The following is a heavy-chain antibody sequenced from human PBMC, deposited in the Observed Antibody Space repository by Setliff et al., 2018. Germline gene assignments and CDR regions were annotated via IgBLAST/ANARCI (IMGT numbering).Heavy chain of an antibody. CDR3: ARTTGYRLEGDFDY. D-gene: IGHD3-16*01. CDR2: IHDSGNPT. CDR1: GFTFSNYY. V-gene: IGHV3-11*01. Sequence: PGGSLSLSCAASGFTFSNYYMTWIRQAPGKGLEWISYIHDSGNPTYYADSVKGRFTVSRDNAKNSLYLQMTSLRAEDTAIYYCARTTGYRLEGDFDYWGQGTLVTVSS. J-gene: IGHJ5*01.